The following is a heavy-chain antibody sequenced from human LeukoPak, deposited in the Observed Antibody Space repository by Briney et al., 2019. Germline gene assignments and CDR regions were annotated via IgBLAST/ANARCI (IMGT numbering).Heavy chain of an antibody. CDR2: ISGAGGRT. CDR1: GFTFSNYA. J-gene: IGHJ6*02. V-gene: IGHV3-23*01. Sequence: GGSLRLSCAASGFTFSNYAMTWVRQAPGKGLEWVSSISGAGGRTYYAESVKGRFTISRDNSKNTLSLQMNSLRAEDTALYYCAKGQSYYGSGRDAMDVWGQGITVTVSS. CDR3: AKGQSYYGSGRDAMDV. D-gene: IGHD3-10*01.